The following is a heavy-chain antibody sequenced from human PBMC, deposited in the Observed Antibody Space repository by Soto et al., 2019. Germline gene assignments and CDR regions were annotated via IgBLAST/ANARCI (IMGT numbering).Heavy chain of an antibody. CDR1: GGTFSSYA. CDR3: ARDASYDFWSGYQYYYGMDV. CDR2: IIPIFGTA. V-gene: IGHV1-69*13. D-gene: IGHD3-3*01. Sequence: SVKVSCKASGGTFSSYAISWVRQAPGQGLEWMGGIIPIFGTANYAQKFQGRVTITADESTSTAYMELSSLRSEDTAVYYCARDASYDFWSGYQYYYGMDVWGQGTTVTVSS. J-gene: IGHJ6*02.